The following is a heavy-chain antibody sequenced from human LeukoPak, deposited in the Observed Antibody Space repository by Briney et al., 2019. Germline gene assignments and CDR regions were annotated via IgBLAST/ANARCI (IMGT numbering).Heavy chain of an antibody. CDR1: GYTFTSYG. J-gene: IGHJ5*02. CDR3: ARELYDSSGYNWFDP. CDR2: ISAYNGNT. D-gene: IGHD3-22*01. V-gene: IGHV1-18*01. Sequence: VSVKVSCKASGYTFTSYGISWVRQAPGQGIEWIGWISAYNGNTNYAQKLQSRVTMTTYTSTSTAYMELRSLRSDDTAVYYCARELYDSSGYNWFDPWGQGTLVTVSS.